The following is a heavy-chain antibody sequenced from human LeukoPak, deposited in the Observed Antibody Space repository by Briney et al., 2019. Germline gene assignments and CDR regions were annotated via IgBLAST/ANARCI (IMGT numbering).Heavy chain of an antibody. CDR3: AKSKVLMVYAIDY. D-gene: IGHD2-8*01. J-gene: IGHJ4*02. CDR1: GFTFSSYW. CDR2: INSDGSST. V-gene: IGHV3-74*01. Sequence: PGGSLRLSCAASGFTFSSYWMPWVRQAPGKGLVWVSRINSDGSSTSYADSVKGRFTISRDNSKNTLYLQMNSLRAEDTAVYYCAKSKVLMVYAIDYWGQGTLVTVSS.